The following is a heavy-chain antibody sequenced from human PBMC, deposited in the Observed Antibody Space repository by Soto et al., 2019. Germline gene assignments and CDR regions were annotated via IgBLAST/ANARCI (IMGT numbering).Heavy chain of an antibody. Sequence: QVQLQESGPGLVKPSETLSLICTVSGGSISSYYWSWIRQPPGKGLEWIGDIYYSGSTNYNPSLKSLVTISIDTSKNQFSLKLSSVTVADTAVYYCARTGYYYGSGSLCPYYYYYYMDVWGKGTTVTVSS. V-gene: IGHV4-59*01. CDR2: IYYSGST. CDR3: ARTGYYYGSGSLCPYYYYYYMDV. D-gene: IGHD3-10*01. CDR1: GGSISSYY. J-gene: IGHJ6*03.